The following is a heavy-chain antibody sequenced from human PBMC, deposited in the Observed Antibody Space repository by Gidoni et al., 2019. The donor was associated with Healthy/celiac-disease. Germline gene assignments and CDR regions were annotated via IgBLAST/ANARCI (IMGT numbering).Heavy chain of an antibody. CDR3: TRDRIAAAGTHYYYYYGMDV. J-gene: IGHJ6*02. D-gene: IGHD6-13*01. V-gene: IGHV3-49*04. CDR1: GFTFGDYA. CDR2: IRSKAYGGTT. Sequence: EVQLVESGGGLVQPGRSLRLSCTASGFTFGDYAMSWVRQAPGKGLEWVGFIRSKAYGGTTEYAASVKGRFTISRDDSKSIAYLQMNSLKTEDTAVYYCTRDRIAAAGTHYYYYYGMDVWGQGTTVTVSS.